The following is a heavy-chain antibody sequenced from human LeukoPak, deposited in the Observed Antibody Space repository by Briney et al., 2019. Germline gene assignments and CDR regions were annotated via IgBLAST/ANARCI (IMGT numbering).Heavy chain of an antibody. CDR3: ARDSGRMERQSDLDY. V-gene: IGHV3-21*01. Sequence: GGSLRLSCAASGFTFASYSMNWVSQAPGKGLEWVSSISGDSTYIYNAGSVKGRFTISRDNAQASLYLQIISLRADDTAVYYCARDSGRMERQSDLDYWGQGTLVIVSS. CDR1: GFTFASYS. J-gene: IGHJ4*02. CDR2: ISGDSTYI. D-gene: IGHD1-1*01.